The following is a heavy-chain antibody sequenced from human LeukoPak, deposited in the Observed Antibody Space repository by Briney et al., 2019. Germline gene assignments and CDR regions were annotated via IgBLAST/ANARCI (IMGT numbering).Heavy chain of an antibody. CDR2: ISTSSLNTI. J-gene: IGHJ4*02. D-gene: IGHD5/OR15-5a*01. V-gene: IGHV3-48*04. CDR1: GFTFSSFG. CDR3: PRSLSTDFDY. Sequence: GGSLRLSCAASGFTFSSFGMNWVRQAPGKGLEWISYISTSSLNTIHYADSVKGRFTISRDNAKNSLFLQMNSLRAEDTAVYYCPRSLSTDFDYWGQGILVTVSS.